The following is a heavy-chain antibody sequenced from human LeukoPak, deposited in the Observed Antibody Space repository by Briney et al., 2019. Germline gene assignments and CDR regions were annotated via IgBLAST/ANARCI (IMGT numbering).Heavy chain of an antibody. CDR3: ASIGSGWYFDY. D-gene: IGHD6-19*01. Sequence: GESLKISCNSSGHSFPSYWIGWVRQMPGKGLEWMGIIYADDSETRYSPSFQGQVTISADKSISTAYLQWSSLKASDTAMYYCASIGSGWYFDYWGQGTLVTVSS. V-gene: IGHV5-51*01. CDR1: GHSFPSYW. J-gene: IGHJ4*02. CDR2: IYADDSET.